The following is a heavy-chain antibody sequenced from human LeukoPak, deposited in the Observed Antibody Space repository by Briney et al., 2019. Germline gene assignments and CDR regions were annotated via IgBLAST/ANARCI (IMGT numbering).Heavy chain of an antibody. CDR3: ASGGTYCSSTSCSTVTDDAFDI. CDR2: INHSGST. Sequence: PSETLSLTCAVYGGSFSGYYWSWIRQPPGKGLEWIGEINHSGSTNYNPSLKSRVTISVDTSKNQFSLKLSSVTAADTAVYYCASGGTYCSSTSCSTVTDDAFDIWGQGTMVTVSS. CDR1: GGSFSGYY. D-gene: IGHD2-2*01. V-gene: IGHV4-34*01. J-gene: IGHJ3*02.